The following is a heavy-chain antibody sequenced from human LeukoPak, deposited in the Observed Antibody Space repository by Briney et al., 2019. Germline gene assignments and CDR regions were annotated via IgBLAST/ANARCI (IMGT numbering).Heavy chain of an antibody. CDR1: GGSISSYY. CDR2: IYYSGST. Sequence: PSETLSLTCTVSGGSISSYYWSWIRQPPGKGLEWIGYIYYSGSTNYNPSLKSRVTISVDTSKNQFSLKLSSVTAADTAVYYCARGRRRVGAMDYWGQGTLVTVSS. CDR3: ARGRRRVGAMDY. V-gene: IGHV4-59*01. D-gene: IGHD1-26*01. J-gene: IGHJ4*02.